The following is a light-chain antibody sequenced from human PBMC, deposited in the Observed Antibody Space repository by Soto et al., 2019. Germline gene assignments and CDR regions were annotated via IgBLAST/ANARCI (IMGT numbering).Light chain of an antibody. CDR3: QQYHNWPPIT. Sequence: DIQMTQSPSSLSASVGDRVTITCRASQSIDKYVNWYQQKPGKGPNLLIYAASNLRTGVPSRFSGSGSGTEFTLTISSLQSEDFAIYYCQQYHNWPPITFGQGTRLEIK. CDR2: AAS. V-gene: IGKV1-39*01. J-gene: IGKJ5*01. CDR1: QSIDKY.